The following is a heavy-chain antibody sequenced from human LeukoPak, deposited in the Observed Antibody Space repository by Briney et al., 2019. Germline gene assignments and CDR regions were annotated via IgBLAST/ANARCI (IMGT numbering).Heavy chain of an antibody. J-gene: IGHJ4*02. Sequence: PGRSLRLSCAASGFTFSSYAMHWVRQAPGKGLEWVAVISYDGSNKYYADSMKGRFTISRDNSKNTLYLQMNSLRAEDTAVYYCARGPHSSGWYYFDYWGQGTLFTVSS. CDR2: ISYDGSNK. D-gene: IGHD6-19*01. CDR3: ARGPHSSGWYYFDY. V-gene: IGHV3-30-3*01. CDR1: GFTFSSYA.